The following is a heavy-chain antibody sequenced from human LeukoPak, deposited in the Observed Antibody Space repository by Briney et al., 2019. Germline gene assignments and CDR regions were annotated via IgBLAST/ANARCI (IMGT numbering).Heavy chain of an antibody. CDR3: ARWVEFRTEFDY. J-gene: IGHJ4*02. Sequence: ASVKGSCKASGYTFTGYYMHWVRQAPGQGLEWMGWINPNSGGTNYAQKFQGRVTMTRDTSISTAYMELSRLRSDDTAVYYCARWVEFRTEFDYWGQGTLVTVSS. V-gene: IGHV1-2*02. CDR2: INPNSGGT. CDR1: GYTFTGYY.